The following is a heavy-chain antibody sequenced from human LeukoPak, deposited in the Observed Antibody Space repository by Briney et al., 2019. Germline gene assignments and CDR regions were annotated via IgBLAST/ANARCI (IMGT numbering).Heavy chain of an antibody. CDR2: IYSGGST. CDR1: GFTVSSNY. Sequence: GGSLRLSCAASGFTVSSNYMSWVRQAPGKGLEWVSVIYSGGSTYYADSVKGRFTISRDNSKNTLYLQMNSLRAEDTAVYYCAKDWYYDSSGYLGNWGQGTLVTVSS. D-gene: IGHD3-22*01. CDR3: AKDWYYDSSGYLGN. V-gene: IGHV3-66*01. J-gene: IGHJ4*02.